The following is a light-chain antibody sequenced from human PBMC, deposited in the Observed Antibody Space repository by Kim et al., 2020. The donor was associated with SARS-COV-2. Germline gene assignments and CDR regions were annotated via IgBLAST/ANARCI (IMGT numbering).Light chain of an antibody. CDR2: DAT. CDR1: QNIGNY. CDR3: LQHYNWPLT. Sequence: LSPGERATLSCWASQNIGNYLAWYQQKPGQAPRLLIYDATTTSAGIPGRFSCSGSGPDFTLTINNLEPEDFAVYYCLQHYNWPLTFGGGTKVDIK. J-gene: IGKJ4*01. V-gene: IGKV3-11*01.